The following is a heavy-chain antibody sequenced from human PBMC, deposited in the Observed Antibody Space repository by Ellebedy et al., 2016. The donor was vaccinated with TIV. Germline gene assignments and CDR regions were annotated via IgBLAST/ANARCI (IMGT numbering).Heavy chain of an antibody. CDR1: GGSISRYY. V-gene: IGHV4-4*07. J-gene: IGHJ6*02. D-gene: IGHD5-18*01. CDR2: IYTSGST. Sequence: SETLSLTCTVSGGSISRYYWSWIRQPAGKGLEWIGRIYTSGSTNYNPSLKSRVTMSVDTSKNQFSLKLRSVTAADTAGYYCARGGDTAMDYYYYYGMDVWGQGTTVTVSS. CDR3: ARGGDTAMDYYYYYGMDV.